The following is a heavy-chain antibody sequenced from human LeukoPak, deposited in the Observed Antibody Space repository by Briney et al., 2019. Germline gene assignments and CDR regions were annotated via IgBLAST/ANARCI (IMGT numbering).Heavy chain of an antibody. CDR2: ISTGNGNT. CDR1: GDTFIRYG. Sequence: ASVKVSCKASGDTFIRYGITWVRQAPGQGLEWMGWISTGNGNTNSGQKFQGRVTMTTDTSTGTAYMELRSLRSDDTAMYYCATANNWNYAPGYWGQGTLVTVSS. D-gene: IGHD1-7*01. J-gene: IGHJ4*02. V-gene: IGHV1-18*01. CDR3: ATANNWNYAPGY.